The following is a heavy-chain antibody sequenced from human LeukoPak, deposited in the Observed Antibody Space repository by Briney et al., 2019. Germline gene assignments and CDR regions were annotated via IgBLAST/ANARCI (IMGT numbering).Heavy chain of an antibody. CDR2: ISWDGGST. V-gene: IGHV3-43*01. D-gene: IGHD3-22*01. CDR3: AKDAISGYYLDY. CDR1: AFIFDDYT. J-gene: IGHJ4*02. Sequence: PGGSLRLSCAASAFIFDDYTMHWFRQAPGKGLEWVSLISWDGGSTYYADSVKGRFTISRDNSKNSLYLQMNSLRTEDTSLYYCAKDAISGYYLDYWGQGTLVTVSS.